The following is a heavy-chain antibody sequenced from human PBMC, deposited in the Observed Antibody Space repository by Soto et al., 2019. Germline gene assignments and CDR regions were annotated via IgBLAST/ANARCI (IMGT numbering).Heavy chain of an antibody. Sequence: EVHLLESGGGLVHPGGSLRLSCAASGFTFSNSAMNWVRQAPGKGLEWVSAISGSGGRTYYADSVKGRVAISRDNSKNTGHLLTNSLRAEDTAVEYGAKDRRVRGYSGYASFYFESWGQGTLVTVSP. J-gene: IGHJ4*02. CDR3: AKDRRVRGYSGYASFYFES. D-gene: IGHD5-12*01. V-gene: IGHV3-23*01. CDR1: GFTFSNSA. CDR2: ISGSGGRT.